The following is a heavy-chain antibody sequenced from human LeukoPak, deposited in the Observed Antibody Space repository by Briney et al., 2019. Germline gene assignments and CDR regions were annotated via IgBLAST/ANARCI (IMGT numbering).Heavy chain of an antibody. CDR1: GYTFTGYY. CDR3: ARSLAAAALLDY. J-gene: IGHJ4*02. Sequence: ASVKVSCKASGYTFTGYYMHWVRRAPGQGLEWMGWINPNSGGTNYAQKFHGRVTMTRDTSISTAYMEVSSLRSDDTAVYYCARSLAAAALLDYWGQGTLVTVSS. CDR2: INPNSGGT. V-gene: IGHV1-2*02. D-gene: IGHD6-13*01.